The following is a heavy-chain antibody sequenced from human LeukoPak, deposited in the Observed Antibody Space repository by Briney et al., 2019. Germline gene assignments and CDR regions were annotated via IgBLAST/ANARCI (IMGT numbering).Heavy chain of an antibody. J-gene: IGHJ4*02. CDR2: ISWNSGSI. V-gene: IGHV3-9*01. CDR3: AKAEWNYYDSSGYKSHFDY. CDR1: GFTFDDYA. D-gene: IGHD3-22*01. Sequence: PGGSLRLSCAASGFTFDDYAMHWVRQAPGKGLEWVSGISWNSGSIGYADSVKGRFTISRDNAKNSLYLQMNSLRAEDTALYYCAKAEWNYYDSSGYKSHFDYWGQGTLVTVSS.